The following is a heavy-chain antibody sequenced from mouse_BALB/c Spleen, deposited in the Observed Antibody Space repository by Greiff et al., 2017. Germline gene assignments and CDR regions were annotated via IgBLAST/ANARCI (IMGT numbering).Heavy chain of an antibody. D-gene: IGHD1-1*01. CDR2: INPSNGRT. CDR1: GYTFTSYW. J-gene: IGHJ4*01. CDR3: AARTVVATDYYAMDY. V-gene: IGHV1S81*02. Sequence: QVQLQQPGAELVKPGASVKLSCKASGYTFTSYWMHWVKQRPGQGLEWIGEINPSNGRTNYNEKFKSKATLTVDKASSTAYMHLSNLTSEDSAVYNCAARTVVATDYYAMDYWGQGTSVTVSS.